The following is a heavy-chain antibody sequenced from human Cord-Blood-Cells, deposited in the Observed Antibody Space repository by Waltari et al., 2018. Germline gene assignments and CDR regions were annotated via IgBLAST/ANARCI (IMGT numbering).Heavy chain of an antibody. J-gene: IGHJ4*02. CDR2: IYLSGSD. CDR3: ASDRAGSSWVDY. CDR1: GYSISSGYY. Sequence: QVQLQESGPGLVKPSETLSLTCAVSGYSISSGYYWGWIRQPPGKGLEWIGSIYLSGSDSYDPSLKTRVTISVDTAKNQFSLKLSSVTAADTAVYYCASDRAGSSWVDYWGQGTLVTVSS. D-gene: IGHD6-13*01. V-gene: IGHV4-38-2*01.